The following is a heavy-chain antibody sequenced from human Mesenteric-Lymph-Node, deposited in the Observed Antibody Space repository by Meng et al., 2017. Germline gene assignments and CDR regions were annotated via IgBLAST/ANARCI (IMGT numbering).Heavy chain of an antibody. Sequence: ESCPVLVQASEPLSLTCLVSGGSISSNGSYGDWVRQPPGKGLEWIGAIFHSGSTSYNPSLQSRVTMFVDTSKNQFSLMLTSVTAADTAVYYCGRGLLAAAGYFFDYWGQGTLVTVSS. CDR1: GGSISSNGSY. J-gene: IGHJ4*02. V-gene: IGHV4-39*01. D-gene: IGHD6-13*01. CDR2: IFHSGST. CDR3: GRGLLAAAGYFFDY.